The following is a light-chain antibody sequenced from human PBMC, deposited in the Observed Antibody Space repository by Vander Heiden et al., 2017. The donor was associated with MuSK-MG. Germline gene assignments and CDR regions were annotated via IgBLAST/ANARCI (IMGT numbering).Light chain of an antibody. CDR1: RSNLGSND. CDR2: RNN. CDR3: AAWDDSLSGSYV. Sequence: QSVLTQPPSASGTPGHRVTISCSGSRSNLGSNDGYWYQQLPGTAPKLLIDRNNQRPAGVPDRFSGSKSGTSASLAISGLWSEDEADYYCAAWDDSLSGSYVFGTGTKVTVL. V-gene: IGLV1-47*03. J-gene: IGLJ1*01.